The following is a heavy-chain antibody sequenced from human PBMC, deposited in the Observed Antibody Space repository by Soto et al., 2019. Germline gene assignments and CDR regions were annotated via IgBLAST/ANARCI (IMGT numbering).Heavy chain of an antibody. CDR2: IYYSGST. CDR1: GGSISSGDYY. D-gene: IGHD4-17*01. CDR3: ARVYYDYGDPSWFDP. V-gene: IGHV4-30-4*01. Sequence: SETLSLTCTVSGGSISSGDYYWSWIRQPPGKGLEWIGYIYYSGSTYYNPSLKSRVTISVDTSKNQFSLKLSSVTAADTAVYYCARVYYDYGDPSWFDPWGQGTVVTVSS. J-gene: IGHJ5*02.